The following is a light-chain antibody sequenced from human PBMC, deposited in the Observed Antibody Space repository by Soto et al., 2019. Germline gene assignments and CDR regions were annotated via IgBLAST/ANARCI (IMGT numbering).Light chain of an antibody. J-gene: IGLJ1*01. CDR1: SSDVGGYNY. V-gene: IGLV2-14*01. Sequence: QSVLTQPASVSGSPGQSITISCAGTSSDVGGYNYVSWYQQHPGKAPKLLIYEVRNRPSGFCNRFSGSKSGNTASLTISGLQAEDEADYYCSSYTSSSTGGYVFGTGTKVTVL. CDR3: SSYTSSSTGGYV. CDR2: EVR.